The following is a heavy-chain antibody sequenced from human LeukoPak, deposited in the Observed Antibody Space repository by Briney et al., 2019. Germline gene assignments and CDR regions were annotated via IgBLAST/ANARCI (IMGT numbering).Heavy chain of an antibody. V-gene: IGHV1-18*04. CDR1: RYDVSSDG. J-gene: IGHJ6*04. D-gene: IGHD6-13*01. CDR2: ISAYNGNT. CDR3: ARDWVAAAGTHYYYGMDV. Sequence: ASVKVSCKASRYDVSSDGISCMRQAPGQGLEWMGWISAYNGNTNYAQKLQGRVTMTTDTSTSTAYMELRSLRSDDTAVYYCARDWVAAAGTHYYYGMDVWGKGTTVTVSS.